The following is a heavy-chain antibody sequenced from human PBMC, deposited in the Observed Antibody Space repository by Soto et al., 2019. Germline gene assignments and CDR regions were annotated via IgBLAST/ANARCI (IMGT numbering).Heavy chain of an antibody. D-gene: IGHD2-2*01. CDR1: GGTFSSYA. CDR2: IIPIFGTA. J-gene: IGHJ6*02. V-gene: IGHV1-69*12. CDR3: ASHSSLRGYCISTSCYGYYYGMDV. Sequence: QVQLVQSGAEVKKPGSSVKVSCKASGGTFSSYAISWVRQAPGQGLEWMGGIIPIFGTADYAQKFQGGVTIPADESTSTAYMELSSLRSEDTAVYYCASHSSLRGYCISTSCYGYYYGMDVWGQGTTVTVSS.